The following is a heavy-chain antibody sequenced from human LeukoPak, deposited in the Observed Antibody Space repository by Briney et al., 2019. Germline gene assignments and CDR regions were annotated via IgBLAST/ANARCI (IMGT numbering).Heavy chain of an antibody. J-gene: IGHJ3*02. V-gene: IGHV1-2*02. Sequence: ASVKVSCKASGYTFTGYYMHWVRQAPGQGLEWMGWINPNSGGTNYAQKLQGRVTMTRDTSISTAYMELSRLRSDDTAVYYCARGGGYSGYVAFDIWGQGTMVTVSS. CDR3: ARGGGYSGYVAFDI. D-gene: IGHD5-12*01. CDR1: GYTFTGYY. CDR2: INPNSGGT.